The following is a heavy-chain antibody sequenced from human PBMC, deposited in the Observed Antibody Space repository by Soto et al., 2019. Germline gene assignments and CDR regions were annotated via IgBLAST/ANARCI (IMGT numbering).Heavy chain of an antibody. V-gene: IGHV3-23*01. CDR2: ISGSDGKT. CDR1: GFSFGSYA. Sequence: PVVSLGISGAGSGFSFGSYALSWVRRAPGKGLEWVSTISGSDGKTFYADSVKGRFSISRDTSQSALYLQMNSLRADDTAMYYCARWSYLDYWGQGTRVTVSS. J-gene: IGHJ4*02. CDR3: ARWSYLDY. D-gene: IGHD3-3*01.